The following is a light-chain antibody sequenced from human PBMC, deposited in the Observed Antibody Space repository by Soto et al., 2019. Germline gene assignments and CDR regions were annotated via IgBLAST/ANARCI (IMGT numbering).Light chain of an antibody. Sequence: IVLTQSPGTLSLSPGERATLSCRASQSVDSNYLAWYQQKPGQAPRLLIYGASRRATGIPDRFSGGGSGTDFSLTVSRLEPEDFAVYYWQQYSCVMFGQGTKVEIE. J-gene: IGKJ1*01. CDR1: QSVDSNY. CDR3: QQYSCVM. CDR2: GAS. V-gene: IGKV3-20*01.